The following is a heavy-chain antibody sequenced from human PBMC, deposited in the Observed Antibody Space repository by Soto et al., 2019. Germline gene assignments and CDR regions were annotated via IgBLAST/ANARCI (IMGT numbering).Heavy chain of an antibody. V-gene: IGHV3-23*01. CDR3: VRGPLWDSNFLTVFFLWYLYL. D-gene: IGHD3-9*01. Sequence: GGSLRLSCAASGFTYSSYAMSWVRQAPGKGLEWVSAISGSGGSTYYADSVKGRFTISRDNSKNTLYLQMNSLRAEDTAVYYCVRGPLWDSNFLTVFFLWYLYLGARGTVVPVSS. CDR2: ISGSGGST. J-gene: IGHJ2*01. CDR1: GFTYSSYA.